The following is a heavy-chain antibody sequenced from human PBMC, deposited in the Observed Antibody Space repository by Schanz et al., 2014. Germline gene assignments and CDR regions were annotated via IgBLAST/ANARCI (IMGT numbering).Heavy chain of an antibody. CDR3: ARDRLAAQGIDS. J-gene: IGHJ4*02. D-gene: IGHD6-6*01. CDR2: IYYSGGT. CDR1: GASISSRDFY. Sequence: QVQLQESGPGQVRPSETLSLTCTVSGASISSRDFYWSWIRQHPGKGLEWVGYIYYSGGTYYSPSLKSRVSISLDTSKNQFSLNLSSVTAADTAVYYCARDRLAAQGIDSWGQGTLVTVSS. V-gene: IGHV4-31*03.